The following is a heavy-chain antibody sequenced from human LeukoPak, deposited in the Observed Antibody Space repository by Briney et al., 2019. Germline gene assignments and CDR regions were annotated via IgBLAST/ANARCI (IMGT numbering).Heavy chain of an antibody. CDR1: GYTFTGYY. CDR3: ARDPDIVVVVAATGINDY. Sequence: ASVKVSCKASGYTFTGYYMHWVRQAPGQGLEWMGWINPNSGGTNYAQKFQGRVTMTRDTSISTAYMELSRLRSDDTAVYYCARDPDIVVVVAATGINDYWGRGTLVTVSS. J-gene: IGHJ4*02. D-gene: IGHD2-15*01. CDR2: INPNSGGT. V-gene: IGHV1-2*02.